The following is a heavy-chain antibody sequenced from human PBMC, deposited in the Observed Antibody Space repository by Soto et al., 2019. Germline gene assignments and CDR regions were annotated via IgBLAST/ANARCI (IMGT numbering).Heavy chain of an antibody. CDR3: ARGTI. Sequence: EVQVVESGGGLVQPGGSLRLSCAVSGFTFSSYWMHWVRQAPGKGLVCVSGITGDGSRTENADSVKGRFTISRDNAKKMLYLQLNSLRDEDAAVYYCARGTIGGQGTLVTVSS. J-gene: IGHJ4*02. D-gene: IGHD3-3*01. V-gene: IGHV3-74*01. CDR1: GFTFSSYW. CDR2: ITGDGSRT.